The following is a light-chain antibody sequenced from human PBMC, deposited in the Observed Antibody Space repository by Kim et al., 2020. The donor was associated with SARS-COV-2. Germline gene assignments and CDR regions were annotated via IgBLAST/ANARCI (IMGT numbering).Light chain of an antibody. J-gene: IGLJ3*02. CDR3: QSYDFNNRGV. V-gene: IGLV6-57*03. CDR2: EDN. Sequence: KSITISCTRSSGNIVSNYGQCDQPRPGSAPPTLIYEDNQSLSGVPDRFSGAIDTSSNSASLTISGLKTEDEADYYCQSYDFNNRGVFGGGTKLTVL. CDR1: SGNIVSNY.